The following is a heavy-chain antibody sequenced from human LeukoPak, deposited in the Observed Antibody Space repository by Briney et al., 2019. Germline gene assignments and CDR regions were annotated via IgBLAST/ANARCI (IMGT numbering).Heavy chain of an antibody. Sequence: ASVKVSCKASGYTFTGYCMHWVRQAPGQGLEWMGWINPNSGGTNYAQKFQGRVTMTRDTSISTAYMELSRLRSDDTAVYYCARGGPYCSSTSCYADYYYYYMDVWGKGTTVTVSS. J-gene: IGHJ6*03. D-gene: IGHD2-2*01. CDR2: INPNSGGT. CDR3: ARGGPYCSSTSCYADYYYYYMDV. V-gene: IGHV1-2*02. CDR1: GYTFTGYC.